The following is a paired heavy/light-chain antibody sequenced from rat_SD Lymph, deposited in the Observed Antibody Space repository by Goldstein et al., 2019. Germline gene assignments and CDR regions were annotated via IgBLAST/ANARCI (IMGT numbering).Light chain of an antibody. CDR2: LIS. CDR3: MQATHAPFT. Sequence: DVVLTQTPSILSATIGQSVSISCRSSQSLLDSDGSTYLYWFLQRPGQSPQRLIYLISNLGSGVPNRFSGSGSGADFTLKISGVEAEDLGVYFCMQATHAPFTFGSGTKLEIK. V-gene: IGKV2S26*01. CDR1: QSLLDSDGSTY. J-gene: IGKJ4*01.
Heavy chain of an antibody. CDR3: VRSIAAISTFDY. D-gene: IGHD1-2*01. CDR2: IDWDGDE. J-gene: IGHJ2*01. V-gene: IGHV8S18*01. Sequence: QVTLKESGPGMLQPSKTLSLSCSFSGFSLSTSGMVVSWIRQPSGTSLEWLAAIDWDGDEFYSPSLKSRLAVSKDTSNTQVFLNITSVGIADTATYYCVRSIAAISTFDYWGQGVMVTVSS. CDR1: GFSLSTSGMV.